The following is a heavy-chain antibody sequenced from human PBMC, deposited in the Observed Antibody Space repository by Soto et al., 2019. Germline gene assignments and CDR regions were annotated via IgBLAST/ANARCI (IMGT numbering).Heavy chain of an antibody. D-gene: IGHD6-19*01. V-gene: IGHV3-30*18. CDR1: GFTFSSYG. J-gene: IGHJ4*02. CDR3: AKDSSSGRNPTDY. Sequence: QVQLVESGGGVVQPGRSLRLSCAASGFTFSSYGMHWVRQAPGKGLEWVAGISYDGSNKYYADSVKGRFTISRDNSKNTLYLQMNSLRAEDTAVYYSAKDSSSGRNPTDYWGQGTLVTVSS. CDR2: ISYDGSNK.